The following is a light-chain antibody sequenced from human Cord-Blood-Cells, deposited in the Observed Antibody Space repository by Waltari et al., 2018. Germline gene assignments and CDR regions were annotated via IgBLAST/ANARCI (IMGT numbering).Light chain of an antibody. CDR1: QSISSW. CDR3: QQYNSYSWT. Sequence: DIKMTQSLYTLSASVGDRVTITCRASQSISSWLAWYQQKPGKAPKLLIYDASSLESGVPSRFSGSGSGTKFTLTISSLQPDDFATYYCQQYNSYSWTFGQGTKVEIK. CDR2: DAS. J-gene: IGKJ1*01. V-gene: IGKV1-5*01.